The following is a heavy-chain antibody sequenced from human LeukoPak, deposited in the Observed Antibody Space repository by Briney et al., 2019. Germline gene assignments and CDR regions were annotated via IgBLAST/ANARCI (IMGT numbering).Heavy chain of an antibody. Sequence: GASVKVSCKASGYTFTSYDINWVRQATGQGLEWMGWMNPNSGNTGYAQKFQGRVTITRNTSISTAYMELSSLRSEDTAVYYCARGRKGYYDSSGYYYFWGQGTLVTVSS. CDR3: ARGRKGYYDSSGYYYF. CDR2: MNPNSGNT. D-gene: IGHD3-22*01. V-gene: IGHV1-8*01. J-gene: IGHJ4*02. CDR1: GYTFTSYD.